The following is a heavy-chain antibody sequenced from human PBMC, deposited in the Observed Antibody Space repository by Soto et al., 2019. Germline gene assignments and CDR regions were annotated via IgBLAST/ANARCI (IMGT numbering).Heavy chain of an antibody. D-gene: IGHD2-2*01. CDR3: AREAGYCSRTSCYRRAFDT. V-gene: IGHV3-74*03. CDR2: INTDGGSS. Sequence: EVQLVESGGDLVQPGGSLRLSCAASGFTFSGHWMHWVRQVPGKGLEWVSRINTDGGSSAYADSVKGRFTISRDNAKNTRYQHMKGPRAEDTAVYYCAREAGYCSRTSCYRRAFDTWGQGTTVTFSS. CDR1: GFTFSGHW. J-gene: IGHJ3*02.